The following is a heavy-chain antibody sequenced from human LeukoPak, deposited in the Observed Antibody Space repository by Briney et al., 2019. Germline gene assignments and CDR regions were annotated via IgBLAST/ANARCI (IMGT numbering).Heavy chain of an antibody. CDR3: ASLGYCSGGGCYSDNWFDP. Sequence: PGGSLRLSCAASGFTFTSYSMNWVRQAPGKGLEWVSSISGSSKHRYYADSVRGRFTISRDNAKNSLYLQMNSLRAEDTAVYYCASLGYCSGGGCYSDNWFDPWGQGTLVTVSS. V-gene: IGHV3-21*01. D-gene: IGHD2-15*01. CDR1: GFTFTSYS. CDR2: ISGSSKHR. J-gene: IGHJ5*02.